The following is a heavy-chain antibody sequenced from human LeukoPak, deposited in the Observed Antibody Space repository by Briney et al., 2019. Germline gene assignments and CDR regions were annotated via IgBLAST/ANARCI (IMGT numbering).Heavy chain of an antibody. V-gene: IGHV3-30*03. Sequence: PGRSLRLSCAASGFTFSSYGMHWIRQAPGKGLEWVAVISYDGNNRYYADSVKGRFTISRDNSKNTLYLQMNSLRAEDTAVYYCARQNTVDYYYAMDVWGQGTTVTVSS. J-gene: IGHJ6*02. CDR1: GFTFSSYG. CDR3: ARQNTVDYYYAMDV. D-gene: IGHD4-11*01. CDR2: ISYDGNNR.